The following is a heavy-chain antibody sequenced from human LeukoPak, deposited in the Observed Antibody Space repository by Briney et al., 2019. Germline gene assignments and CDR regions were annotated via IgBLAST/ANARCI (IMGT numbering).Heavy chain of an antibody. J-gene: IGHJ3*02. CDR1: GFTFSDHY. V-gene: IGHV3-72*01. CDR3: ARTNPGDAFDI. Sequence: GGSPRLSCAASGFTFSDHYMDWVRQAPGKGLEWVGRTRKKANSYSTDYAASVKGRFTSSRDDSENSLYLQMYSLKTEDTAVYYCARTNPGDAFDIWGQGTVVTVSS. CDR2: TRKKANSYST.